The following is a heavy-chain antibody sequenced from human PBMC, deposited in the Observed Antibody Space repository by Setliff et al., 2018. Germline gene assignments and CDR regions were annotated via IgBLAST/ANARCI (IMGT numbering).Heavy chain of an antibody. CDR3: ARGTDYHGSGSYWAKDV. Sequence: ASVKVSCKASGYTFINYDINWVRQATGQGLEWMGWLNPNISATFYAPKFQGRVTMTRDTSITTVYMDLSSLKSDDTAVYYCARGTDYHGSGSYWAKDVWGKGTTVTVSS. V-gene: IGHV1-8*01. CDR2: LNPNISAT. D-gene: IGHD3-10*01. J-gene: IGHJ6*04. CDR1: GYTFINYD.